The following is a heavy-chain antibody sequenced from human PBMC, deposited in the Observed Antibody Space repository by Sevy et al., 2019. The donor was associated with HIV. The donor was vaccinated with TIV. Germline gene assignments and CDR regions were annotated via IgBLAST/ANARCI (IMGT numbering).Heavy chain of an antibody. CDR2: IIPIFGTA. CDR3: ARANTMIVVFGMDV. Sequence: ASVKVSCKASGGTFSSYAISWVRQAPGQGLEWMGGIIPIFGTANYAQKFQGRVTITADESTSTAYMELGSLRSEDTAVYYCARANTMIVVFGMDVWGQGTTVTVSS. J-gene: IGHJ6*02. D-gene: IGHD3-22*01. V-gene: IGHV1-69*13. CDR1: GGTFSSYA.